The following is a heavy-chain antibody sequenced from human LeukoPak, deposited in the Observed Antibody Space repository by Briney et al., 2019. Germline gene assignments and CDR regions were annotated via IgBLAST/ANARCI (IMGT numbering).Heavy chain of an antibody. CDR1: GFTFSFYE. D-gene: IGHD6-19*01. J-gene: IGHJ4*02. CDR3: ARVGSSGWYVPNPDFDY. CDR2: ISSSGSTI. Sequence: PGGSLRLSCAASGFTFSFYEMNWVRQAPGKGLEWVSYISSSGSTIYYADSVKGRFTISRDNAKNSLYLQVNSLRAEDTAVYYCARVGSSGWYVPNPDFDYWGQGTLVTVSS. V-gene: IGHV3-48*03.